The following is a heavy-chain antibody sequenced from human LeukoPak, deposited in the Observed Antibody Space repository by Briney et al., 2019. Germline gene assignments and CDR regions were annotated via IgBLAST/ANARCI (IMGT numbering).Heavy chain of an antibody. J-gene: IGHJ3*02. CDR2: IIPILGIA. CDR1: GGTFSSYT. V-gene: IGHV1-69*02. D-gene: IGHD2-2*02. Sequence: SVKVSCKASGGTFSSYTISWVRQAPGQGLEWMGRIIPILGIANYAQKFQGRVTITADKSTSTAYMELSGLRSEDTAVYYCARYTLWDCSSTSCYTGAFDIWGQGTMVTVSS. CDR3: ARYTLWDCSSTSCYTGAFDI.